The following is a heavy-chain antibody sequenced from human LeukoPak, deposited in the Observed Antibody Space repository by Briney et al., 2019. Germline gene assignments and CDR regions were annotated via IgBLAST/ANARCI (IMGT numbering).Heavy chain of an antibody. CDR2: ISSISHYI. CDR1: GFTFCRYS. Sequence: GGSLRLSCPASGFTFCRYSMTWVRQAPGKGLKWVSTISSISHYIYYADSVKGRFTISRDNAKNSMYLQMNSLRAEDTGVYYCAKGGGSSCYSPPDYWGQGTLVTVSS. CDR3: AKGGGSSCYSPPDY. D-gene: IGHD2-15*01. J-gene: IGHJ4*02. V-gene: IGHV3-21*01.